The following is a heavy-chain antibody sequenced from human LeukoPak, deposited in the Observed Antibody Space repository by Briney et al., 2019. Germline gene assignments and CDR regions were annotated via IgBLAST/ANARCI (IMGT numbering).Heavy chain of an antibody. D-gene: IGHD6-13*01. CDR1: GLAFKSYP. CDR3: ARAVAAAVIDY. J-gene: IGHJ4*02. V-gene: IGHV3-47*01. Sequence: GGPVRLLCSACGLAFKSYPLHWVRGAPGEGLEWVSAIVTGGDTYYADSVMGRLTISRDNPKKSLYLHMNSLIAEDMAVYYCARAVAAAVIDYWGQGTLVPVSS. CDR2: IVTGGDT.